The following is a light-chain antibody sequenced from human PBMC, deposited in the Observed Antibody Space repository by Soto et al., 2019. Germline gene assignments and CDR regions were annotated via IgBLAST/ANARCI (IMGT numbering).Light chain of an antibody. CDR1: SSDVGSYNR. CDR2: EGT. V-gene: IGLV2-23*01. Sequence: QSVLTQPASVSGSPGQSITISCTGSSSDVGSYNRVSWYQQHPGKAPNLMIYEGTKRPSGVSTLFSGSKSGNTASLTISGLLAEDEGDYYCCSYTTTYTDVFGTGTKLTVL. J-gene: IGLJ1*01. CDR3: CSYTTTYTDV.